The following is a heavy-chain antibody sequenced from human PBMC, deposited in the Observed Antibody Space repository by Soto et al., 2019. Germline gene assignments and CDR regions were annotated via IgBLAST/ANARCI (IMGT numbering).Heavy chain of an antibody. CDR2: TYYRSKYYN. CDR1: GDSVSSNNLT. J-gene: IGHJ4*02. D-gene: IGHD5-12*01. V-gene: IGHV6-1*01. Sequence: HVQLQQSGPRLVKPSQTLSLTCSISGDSVSSNNLTWNWIRQSPSRGLEWLGRTYYRSKYYNDYASTVKGRISINADTSKNQFSLQLSSVTTEYTAVYYCVRNKGSVYVYLFDFWGQGILVTVSS. CDR3: VRNKGSVYVYLFDF.